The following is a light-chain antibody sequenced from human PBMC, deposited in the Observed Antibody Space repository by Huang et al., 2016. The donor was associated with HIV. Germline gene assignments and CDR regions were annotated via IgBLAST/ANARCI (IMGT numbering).Light chain of an antibody. J-gene: IGKJ4*01. CDR3: QQRSSGVS. Sequence: VLTQSPATLSSYPGERVTLSCRASQSVGSYIAWYQQRPGQSPRLLIYDVSNRATGTPVRFSGSGSGTDFTLTISSLESEDFAVYYCQQRSSGVSFGGGTKVQVK. CDR2: DVS. CDR1: QSVGSY. V-gene: IGKV3-11*01.